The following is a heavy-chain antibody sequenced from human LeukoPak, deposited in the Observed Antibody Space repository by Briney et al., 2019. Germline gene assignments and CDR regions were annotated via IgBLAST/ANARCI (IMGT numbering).Heavy chain of an antibody. Sequence: ASVKVSCKASGYTFTGYYMHWVRQAPGQGLEWMGWISPNSGGTNYAQKFQGRVTMTRDTSISTAYMELSRLRSDDTAVYYCARDLNRFGVYSSGFRKDDYWGQGTLVTVSS. CDR2: ISPNSGGT. CDR1: GYTFTGYY. CDR3: ARDLNRFGVYSSGFRKDDY. J-gene: IGHJ4*02. V-gene: IGHV1-2*02. D-gene: IGHD6-19*01.